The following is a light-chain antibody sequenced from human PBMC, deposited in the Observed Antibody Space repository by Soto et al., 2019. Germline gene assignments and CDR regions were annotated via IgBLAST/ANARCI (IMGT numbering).Light chain of an antibody. J-gene: IGKJ1*01. CDR3: QQRSNWPWT. V-gene: IGKV3-11*01. Sequence: EIVLTQSPATLSLSPGERATLSCRSSQRISGYLAWYQQKPGQAPRLLIYDAYNRATGIPVRFSGSGSGTDYTLTITILEPEDFAIYYCQQRSNWPWTFGQGTNVDIK. CDR1: QRISGY. CDR2: DAY.